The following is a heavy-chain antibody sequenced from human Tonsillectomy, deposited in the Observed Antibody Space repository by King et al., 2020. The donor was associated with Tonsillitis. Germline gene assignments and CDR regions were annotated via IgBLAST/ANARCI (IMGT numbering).Heavy chain of an antibody. J-gene: IGHJ4*02. D-gene: IGHD6-19*01. V-gene: IGHV3-30*18. CDR3: AKAQAAEIPVAFDH. Sequence: VQLVESGGGVVQPGRSLRLSCAASGFTFSSYGMHWVRQAPGKGLEWVAFISYDGSDKYYADSVKGRFTISRDNSKNTLYLQMNSLRAEDTAVYYCAKAQAAEIPVAFDHWGQGTLVSASS. CDR2: ISYDGSDK. CDR1: GFTFSSYG.